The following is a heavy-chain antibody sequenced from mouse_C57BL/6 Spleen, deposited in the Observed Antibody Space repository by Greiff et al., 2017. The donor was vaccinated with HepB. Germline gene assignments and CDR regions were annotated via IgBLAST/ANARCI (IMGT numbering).Heavy chain of an antibody. CDR1: GYTFTSYW. CDR3: ARNKLFDY. V-gene: IGHV1-69*01. CDR2: IDPSDSYT. D-gene: IGHD4-1*01. Sequence: QVQLQQSGAELVMPGASVKLSCKASGYTFTSYWMHWVKQRPGQGLEWIGEIDPSDSYTNYNQKFKGKSTLTVDKSSSTAYMQLSSLTSEDSAVYYCARNKLFDYWGQGTTLTVSS. J-gene: IGHJ2*01.